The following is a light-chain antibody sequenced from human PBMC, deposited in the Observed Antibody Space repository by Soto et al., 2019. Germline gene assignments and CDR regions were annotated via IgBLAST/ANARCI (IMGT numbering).Light chain of an antibody. CDR3: QQYGSSPRT. Sequence: EIVLTQSPGTLSLSPGERATLSCRASQSVSSSYLAWHQQKPGQAPGLLIYGASSRATGIPDRFSGSGSGTDFTLTISRLEPEDFAVYYCQQYGSSPRTFGQGTRLEIK. J-gene: IGKJ5*01. CDR2: GAS. V-gene: IGKV3-20*01. CDR1: QSVSSSY.